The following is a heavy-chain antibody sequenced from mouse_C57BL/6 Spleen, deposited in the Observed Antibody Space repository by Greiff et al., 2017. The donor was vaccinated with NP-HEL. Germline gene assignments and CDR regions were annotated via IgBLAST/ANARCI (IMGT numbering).Heavy chain of an antibody. CDR1: GYTFTDYN. Sequence: EVQLQQSGPELVKPGASVKMSCKASGYTFTDYNMHWVKQSHGKSLEWIGYINPNNGGTSYNQKFKGKATLTVNKSSSTAYMELRSLTSEDSAVYYWARSIDYDGGFDYWGQGTTLTVSS. V-gene: IGHV1-22*01. J-gene: IGHJ2*01. CDR3: ARSIDYDGGFDY. D-gene: IGHD2-4*01. CDR2: INPNNGGT.